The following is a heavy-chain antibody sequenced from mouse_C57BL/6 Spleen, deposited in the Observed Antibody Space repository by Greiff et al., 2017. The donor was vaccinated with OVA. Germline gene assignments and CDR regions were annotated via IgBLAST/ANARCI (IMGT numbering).Heavy chain of an antibody. D-gene: IGHD2-3*01. CDR2: INPSSGYT. Sequence: QVQLQQSGAELVKPGASVKLSCKASGYTFTSYWMHWVKQRPGQGLEWIGYINPSSGYTKYNQKFKGKATLTADKSSSTAYMQQSSLTYEDSSVYYCARGSDGFYDMDYWGQGTSVTVSS. J-gene: IGHJ4*01. CDR3: ARGSDGFYDMDY. CDR1: GYTFTSYW. V-gene: IGHV1-7*01.